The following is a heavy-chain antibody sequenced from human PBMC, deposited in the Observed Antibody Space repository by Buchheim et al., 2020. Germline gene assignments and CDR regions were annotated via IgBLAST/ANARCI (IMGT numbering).Heavy chain of an antibody. CDR1: GFTFSSCA. V-gene: IGHV3-23*01. CDR2: LSVSGAT. CDR3: AKEPVVLARGLED. Sequence: EVQLLESGGALVQPGGSLRLSCAASGFTFSSCAMAWVRQAPGKGLEWFSTLSVSGATNYADSVKGRFTISKDMSKNTLYLQMNSLRAEDTALYHCAKEPVVLARGLEDWGQGTL. J-gene: IGHJ4*02. D-gene: IGHD4-23*01.